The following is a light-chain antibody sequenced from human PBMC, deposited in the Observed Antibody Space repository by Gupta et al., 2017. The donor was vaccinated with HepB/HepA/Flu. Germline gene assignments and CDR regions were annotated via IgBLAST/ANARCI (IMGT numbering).Light chain of an antibody. CDR3: MRSLAPLT. CDR1: HSPLHSDGNNY. CDR2: LGS. Sequence: DIVMTQSPLSLPVTPGEPASISCRSSHSPLHSDGNNYLEWYLQRPGQSPQLLIYLGSKRASGVPDRFSGSGACKDFTLKSSRGEDEDVGVYYFMRSLAPLTFGQGTRLEIK. V-gene: IGKV2-28*01. J-gene: IGKJ5*01.